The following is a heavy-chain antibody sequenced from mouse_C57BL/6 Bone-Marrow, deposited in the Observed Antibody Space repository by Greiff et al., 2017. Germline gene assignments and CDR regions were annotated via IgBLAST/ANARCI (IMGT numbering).Heavy chain of an antibody. CDR2: ISYDGSN. CDR3: ARDLSSYWYFDV. D-gene: IGHD1-1*01. J-gene: IGHJ1*03. Sequence: VQLQQSGPGLVKPSQSLSLTCSVTGYSITSGYYWNWIRQFPGNKLEWMGYISYDGSNNYNPSLKNRISITRDTSKNQFFLKLNSVTTEDTATYYCARDLSSYWYFDVWGTGTTVTVSS. V-gene: IGHV3-6*01. CDR1: GYSITSGYY.